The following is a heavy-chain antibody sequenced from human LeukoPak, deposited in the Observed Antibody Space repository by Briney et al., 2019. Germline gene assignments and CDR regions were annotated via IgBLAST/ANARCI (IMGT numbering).Heavy chain of an antibody. CDR2: TYTSGST. Sequence: PSQTLSLTCTVSGGSISSGSYYWSWIRQPAGKGLEWIGRTYTSGSTNYNPSLKSRVTISVDTSKNQFSLKLSSVTAADTAVYYCAREMNYYGSGSLDIWGQGTMVTVSS. CDR1: GGSISSGSYY. J-gene: IGHJ3*02. D-gene: IGHD3-10*01. V-gene: IGHV4-61*02. CDR3: AREMNYYGSGSLDI.